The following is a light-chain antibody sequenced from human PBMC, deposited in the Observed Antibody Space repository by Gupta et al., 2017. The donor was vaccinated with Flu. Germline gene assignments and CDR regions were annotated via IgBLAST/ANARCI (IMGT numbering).Light chain of an antibody. CDR1: QSISSY. V-gene: IGKV1-39*01. CDR3: QQSYSTLWT. Sequence: PSSLSASVGDRVTITCRASQSISSYLNWYQQKPGKAPKLLIYAASSLQSGVPSRFSGSGSGTDFTLTISSLQPEDFATYYCQQSYSTLWTFGQGTKVEIK. J-gene: IGKJ1*01. CDR2: AAS.